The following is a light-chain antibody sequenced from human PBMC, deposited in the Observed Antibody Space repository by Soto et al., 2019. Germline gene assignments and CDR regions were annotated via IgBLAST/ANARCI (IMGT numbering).Light chain of an antibody. Sequence: EIVLTQSPGTLSSSPGERATLSCRASQAVSNAYVAWYQHKPGQVPRLLIHGASNRATGIPDRFSGGGSGTDFTLTINRLEPEDFAVYYCQQFGSSPYTFGQGTKLEIK. CDR2: GAS. J-gene: IGKJ2*01. CDR3: QQFGSSPYT. V-gene: IGKV3-20*01. CDR1: QAVSNAY.